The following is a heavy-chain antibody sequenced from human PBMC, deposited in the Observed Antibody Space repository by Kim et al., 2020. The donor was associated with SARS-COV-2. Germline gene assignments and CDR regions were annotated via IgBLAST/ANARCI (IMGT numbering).Heavy chain of an antibody. CDR1: GGSISSSSYY. D-gene: IGHD6-13*01. V-gene: IGHV4-39*01. Sequence: SETLSLTCTVSGGSISSSSYYWGWIRQPPGKGLEWIGSIYYSGSTYYNPFLKSRGTISVDTSKNQFSLKLSFVTAADTAVYYCARLEAYSFDAGTIDRWGQRTPVIVSS. J-gene: IGHJ5*02. CDR3: ARLEAYSFDAGTIDR. CDR2: IYYSGST.